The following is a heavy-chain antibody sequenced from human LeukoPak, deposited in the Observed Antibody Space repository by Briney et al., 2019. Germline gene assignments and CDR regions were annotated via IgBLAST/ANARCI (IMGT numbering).Heavy chain of an antibody. CDR3: ASQYDSSGYQDAFDI. CDR1: GGSMSTYY. D-gene: IGHD3-22*01. J-gene: IGHJ3*02. V-gene: IGHV4-59*01. Sequence: SETLSLTCTVSGGSMSTYYWSWIRQPPGKGLEWIGYIYYSGSTKYNPSLKSRVTISADTSKNQFSLKVSSVTAADTAVYYCASQYDSSGYQDAFDIWGQGTMVTVSS. CDR2: IYYSGST.